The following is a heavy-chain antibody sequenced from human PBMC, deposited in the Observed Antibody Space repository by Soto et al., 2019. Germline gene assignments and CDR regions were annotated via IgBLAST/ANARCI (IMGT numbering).Heavy chain of an antibody. CDR1: GYTFTSYG. V-gene: IGHV1-18*04. CDR2: ISAYNGNT. CDR3: ARGGSWNFGMDPDDSSDI. D-gene: IGHD1-7*01. Sequence: ASVKVSCKASGYTFTSYGISWVRQAPGQGLEWMGWISAYNGNTNYAQKLQGRVTMTTDTSTSTAYMELRSLRSDDTAVYYCARGGSWNFGMDPDDSSDIWGHGTLVTVSS. J-gene: IGHJ3*02.